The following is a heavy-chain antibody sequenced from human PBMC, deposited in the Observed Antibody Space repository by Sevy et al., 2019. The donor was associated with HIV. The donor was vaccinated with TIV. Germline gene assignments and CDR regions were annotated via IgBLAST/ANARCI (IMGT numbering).Heavy chain of an antibody. CDR2: ISGAGDYR. J-gene: IGHJ4*02. D-gene: IGHD5-18*01. CDR1: GFTFSNFA. Sequence: GGSLRLSCAASGFTFSNFAMGWVRQAPGKGLDWISVISGAGDYRYYADSVKGGFTISRDNSKNTLSLQMNSLRAEDTAIFYCAKKMGGGSGMAFLVDYWGQGTLVTVS. V-gene: IGHV3-23*01. CDR3: AKKMGGGSGMAFLVDY.